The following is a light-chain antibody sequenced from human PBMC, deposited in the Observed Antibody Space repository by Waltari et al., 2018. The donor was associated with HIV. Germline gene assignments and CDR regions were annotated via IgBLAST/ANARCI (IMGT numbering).Light chain of an antibody. V-gene: IGLV3-21*02. J-gene: IGLJ1*01. CDR3: QVWDASTTQPLV. Sequence: SYVVTQPPSVSVAPGQTARISCGGDSIGTKSGHWYQQKSGLAPVLVIYDDTDRPSGIPERFSGSNSGNTATLTIYRVEAEDEGDYYCQVWDASTTQPLVFGSGTKVTAL. CDR2: DDT. CDR1: SIGTKS.